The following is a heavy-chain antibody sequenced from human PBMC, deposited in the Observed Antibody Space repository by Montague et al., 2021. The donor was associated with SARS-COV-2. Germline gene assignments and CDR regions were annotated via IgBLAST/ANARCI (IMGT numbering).Heavy chain of an antibody. CDR2: MYYSGST. CDR1: GGSISSSNYY. CDR3: ARDDIVLQGVTKGMDV. V-gene: IGHV4-39*07. D-gene: IGHD3-10*01. J-gene: IGHJ6*02. Sequence: SETLSLTCTVSGGSISSSNYYWGWIRQPPGKGLEWIGNMYYSGSTYYNPSLKSRVTISIDTSKNQFSRKLGSVTAADTAVYYCARDDIVLQGVTKGMDVWGQGTTVTVSS.